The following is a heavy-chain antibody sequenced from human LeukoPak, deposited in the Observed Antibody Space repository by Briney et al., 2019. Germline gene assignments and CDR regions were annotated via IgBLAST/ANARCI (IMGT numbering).Heavy chain of an antibody. CDR3: ALGEAAAGTPLFDY. CDR2: IYSGGST. D-gene: IGHD6-13*01. CDR1: GFTVSSNY. Sequence: GGSLRLSCAASGFTVSSNYMSWVRQAPGKGLEWVSVIYSGGSTYYADSVKGRFTISRDNSKNTLYLQMNSLRAEDTAVYYCALGEAAAGTPLFDYWGQGTLVTVSS. V-gene: IGHV3-66*01. J-gene: IGHJ4*02.